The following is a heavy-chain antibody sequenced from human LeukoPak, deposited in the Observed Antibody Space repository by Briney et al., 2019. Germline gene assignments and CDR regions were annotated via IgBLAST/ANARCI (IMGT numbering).Heavy chain of an antibody. CDR1: GFIFPNAW. J-gene: IGHJ4*02. CDR2: ISSSGSTI. Sequence: GGSLRLSCAASGFIFPNAWMNWVRQAPGKGLEWVSYISSSGSTIYYADSVKGRFTISRDNAKNSLYLQMNSLRAEDTAVYYCARDWDFDYWGQGTLVTVSS. CDR3: ARDWDFDY. V-gene: IGHV3-48*04. D-gene: IGHD3-16*01.